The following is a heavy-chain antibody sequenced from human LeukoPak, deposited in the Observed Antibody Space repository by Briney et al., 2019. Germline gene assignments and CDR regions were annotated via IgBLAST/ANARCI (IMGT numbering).Heavy chain of an antibody. CDR1: GFTFDDYA. V-gene: IGHV3-9*01. D-gene: IGHD3-10*01. CDR3: AKDGNYASGSYDFDY. CDR2: ISWNSGRI. Sequence: GGSLRLSCAASGFTFDDYAMHWVRQAPGKGLEWVSGISWNSGRIGYADSVKGRFTISRDNAKNSLYLQMNSLRAEDTALYYCAKDGNYASGSYDFDYWGQGTLVTVSS. J-gene: IGHJ4*02.